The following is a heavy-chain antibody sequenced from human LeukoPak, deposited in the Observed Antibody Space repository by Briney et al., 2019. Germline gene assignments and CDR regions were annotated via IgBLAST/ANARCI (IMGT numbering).Heavy chain of an antibody. J-gene: IGHJ4*02. CDR3: ARGIAAAAKQGGFDY. Sequence: PSETLSLTCTVSGGSISSYYWSWIRQPAGKGLEWIGRIYTTGSTSYNPSLKSRVTMSVDTSNNQFSLKLSSVTAADTALYYCARGIAAAAKQGGFDYWGQGTLVTVSP. CDR2: IYTTGST. V-gene: IGHV4-4*07. D-gene: IGHD6-13*01. CDR1: GGSISSYY.